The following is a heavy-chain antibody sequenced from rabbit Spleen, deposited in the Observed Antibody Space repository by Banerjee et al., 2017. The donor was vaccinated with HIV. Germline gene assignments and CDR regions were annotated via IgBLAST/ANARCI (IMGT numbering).Heavy chain of an antibody. V-gene: IGHV1S45*01. CDR2: INAVTGKP. CDR3: ARDTGTSFSTYGMDL. CDR1: GFFFSDRDV. D-gene: IGHD8-1*01. Sequence: QEQLEESGGGLVKPEGSLTLTCKASGFFFSDRDVMCWVRQAPGKGLEWIACINAVTGKPVYASWAKGRFIMSRTSSTKVTLQISSLTAADTATYFCARDTGTSFSTYGMDLWGPGTLVTVS. J-gene: IGHJ6*01.